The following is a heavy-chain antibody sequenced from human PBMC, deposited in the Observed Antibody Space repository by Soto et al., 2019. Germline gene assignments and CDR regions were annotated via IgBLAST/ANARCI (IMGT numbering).Heavy chain of an antibody. CDR2: IYYSGST. J-gene: IGHJ4*02. D-gene: IGHD6-13*01. CDR1: GGSISSGGSY. V-gene: IGHV4-31*03. Sequence: QVQLQESGPGLVKPSQTLSLTCTVSGGSISSGGSYWRWIRQHPGKGLEWIGYIYYSGSTYYNPSLKSRVTISVDTSKNQFALKLSSVTAADTAVYYCARGRRAAGIDYWGQGTLVTVSS. CDR3: ARGRRAAGIDY.